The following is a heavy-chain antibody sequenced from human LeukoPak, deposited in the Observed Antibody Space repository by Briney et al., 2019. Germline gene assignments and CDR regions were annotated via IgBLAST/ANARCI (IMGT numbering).Heavy chain of an antibody. Sequence: ASVNVSCKASGYTFTSYGISWVRQAPGQGLEWMGWISAYNGNTNYAQKLQGRVTMTTVTSTSTAYMELRSLRSDDTAVYYCARDLLDYDFWSGYPFDYWGQGTLVTVSS. D-gene: IGHD3-3*01. V-gene: IGHV1-18*01. CDR1: GYTFTSYG. J-gene: IGHJ4*02. CDR3: ARDLLDYDFWSGYPFDY. CDR2: ISAYNGNT.